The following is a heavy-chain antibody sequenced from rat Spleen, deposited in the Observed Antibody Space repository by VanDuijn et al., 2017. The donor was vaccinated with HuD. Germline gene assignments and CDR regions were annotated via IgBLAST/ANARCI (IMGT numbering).Heavy chain of an antibody. V-gene: IGHV5-58*01. CDR3: AKEGIRPYVMDA. D-gene: IGHD1-4*01. CDR2: INTDGDST. J-gene: IGHJ4*01. CDR1: GFTFSNYW. Sequence: EVQLVETGGGLVQPGRSLKVSCVASGFTFSNYWMYWIRQAPGKGLEWVSSINTDGDSTYYSDSVKGRFTISRDNAENTVYLQMNSLRFEDTATYYCAKEGIRPYVMDAWGQGASVTVSS.